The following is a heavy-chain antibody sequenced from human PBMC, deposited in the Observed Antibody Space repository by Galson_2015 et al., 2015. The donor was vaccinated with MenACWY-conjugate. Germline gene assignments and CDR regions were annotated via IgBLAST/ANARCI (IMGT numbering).Heavy chain of an antibody. Sequence: SLRLSCAGSGFTFSSYAMSWVRQAPGKGLEWVSAISGRGGSTYYADSVKGRFTISRDNSKNTLYLQMNSLRAEDTAVYYCAKRPATYYYDSSGYYWFDYWGQGTLVTVSS. J-gene: IGHJ4*02. CDR2: ISGRGGST. V-gene: IGHV3-23*01. CDR3: AKRPATYYYDSSGYYWFDY. CDR1: GFTFSSYA. D-gene: IGHD3-22*01.